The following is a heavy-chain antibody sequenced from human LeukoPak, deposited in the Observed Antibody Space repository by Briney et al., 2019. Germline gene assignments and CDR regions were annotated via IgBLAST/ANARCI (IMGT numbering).Heavy chain of an antibody. CDR2: IRGSDGST. CDR1: GFTFSNYA. V-gene: IGHV3-23*01. J-gene: IGHJ4*02. D-gene: IGHD5-24*01. Sequence: GGSLRLSCLASGFTFSNYAMSWVRHTPGKGLEWFSIIRGSDGSTYYADSVERRFTTSRDNPKNTLYLEMNNLRAEDTALYYCAREVIVGMAADCWGQGTLVTVAS. CDR3: AREVIVGMAADC.